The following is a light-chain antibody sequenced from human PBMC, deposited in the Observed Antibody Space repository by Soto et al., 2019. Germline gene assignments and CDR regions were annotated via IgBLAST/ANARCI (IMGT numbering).Light chain of an antibody. J-gene: IGLJ1*01. V-gene: IGLV2-8*01. CDR3: SSYAGSNNWN. CDR1: SIDVGGYNY. Sequence: QSALTQPPSASGSPGQSVTISCTGTSIDVGGYNYVSWYQQHPGKAPKLMIYEVSKRPSGVPDRFSGSKSGNTASLTVSGLQAEDDADYYCSSYAGSNNWNFGTGTKLNVL. CDR2: EVS.